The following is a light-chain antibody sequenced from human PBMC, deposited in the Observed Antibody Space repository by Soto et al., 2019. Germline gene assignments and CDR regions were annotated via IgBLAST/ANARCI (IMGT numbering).Light chain of an antibody. CDR1: QSINNW. J-gene: IGKJ1*01. CDR2: AYS. Sequence: IQITQSPSTLSASVGDRVTITCRASQSINNWLACHQQTPGKDPNILISAYSDFQSGVQSRFSGSGSATEFPLTISSLTPDDSATYYCKQYDTYWKFGQGTKVDIK. CDR3: KQYDTYWK. V-gene: IGKV1-5*01.